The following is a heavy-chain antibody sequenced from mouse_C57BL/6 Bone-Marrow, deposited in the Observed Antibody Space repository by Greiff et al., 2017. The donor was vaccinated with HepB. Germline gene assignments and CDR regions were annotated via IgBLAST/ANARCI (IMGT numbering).Heavy chain of an antibody. V-gene: IGHV1-15*01. CDR1: GYTFTDYE. CDR2: IDPETGGT. CDR3: TRRAQGY. J-gene: IGHJ2*01. D-gene: IGHD3-3*01. Sequence: VKLMESGAELVRPGASVTLSCKASGYTFTDYEMHWVKQTPVHGLEWIGAIDPETGGTAYNQKFKGKAILTADKSSSTAYMELRSLTSEDSAVYYCTRRAQGYWGQGTTLTVSS.